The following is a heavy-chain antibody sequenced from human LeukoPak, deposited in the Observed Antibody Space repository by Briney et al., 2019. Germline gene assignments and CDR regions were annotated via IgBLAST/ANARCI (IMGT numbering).Heavy chain of an antibody. J-gene: IGHJ6*04. V-gene: IGHV3-48*03. CDR2: ISSSGSTI. Sequence: GGSLRLSCAASGLSFSSYEMNWVRQAPGKGLEWVSYISSSGSTIYYADSVKGRFTISRDNAKNSLYLQMNSLRAEDTAVYYCAELGITMIGGVWGKGTTVTISS. CDR1: GLSFSSYE. D-gene: IGHD3-10*02. CDR3: AELGITMIGGV.